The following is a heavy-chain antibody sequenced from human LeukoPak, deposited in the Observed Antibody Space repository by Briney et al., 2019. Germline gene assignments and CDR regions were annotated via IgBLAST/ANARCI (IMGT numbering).Heavy chain of an antibody. CDR1: GFTFSSYG. V-gene: IGHV3-30*02. Sequence: PGGPLRLSCAASGFTFSSYGMHWVRQAPGKGLEWVAFIRYDGSIKYYADSVMVRFTISRDNSKNTLYLQMNSLRAEDTALYYCAKSKEDCCGSFDPWGQGTLVTVSS. CDR2: IRYDGSIK. CDR3: AKSKEDCCGSFDP. J-gene: IGHJ5*02. D-gene: IGHD2-15*01.